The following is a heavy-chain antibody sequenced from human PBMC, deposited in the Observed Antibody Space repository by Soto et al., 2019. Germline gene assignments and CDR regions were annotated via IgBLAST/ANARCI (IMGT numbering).Heavy chain of an antibody. CDR3: ARVIGDSYCGGDCYSRLGMDV. CDR1: GYTFTGHY. D-gene: IGHD2-21*02. Sequence: ASVKVSCKASGYTFTGHYMHWVRQAPGQGLEWMGWINPNSGGTNYAQKFQGRVTMTRDTSISTAYMELSRLRSDDTAVYYCARVIGDSYCGGDCYSRLGMDVWGQGTTVTVSS. CDR2: INPNSGGT. V-gene: IGHV1-2*02. J-gene: IGHJ6*02.